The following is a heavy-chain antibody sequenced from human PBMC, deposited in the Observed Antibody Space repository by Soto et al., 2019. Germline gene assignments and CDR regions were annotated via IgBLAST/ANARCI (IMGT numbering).Heavy chain of an antibody. J-gene: IGHJ3*02. CDR3: ARRQSIAVAGSLLNAFDI. CDR2: INPNSGGT. CDR1: GYTFTGYY. V-gene: IGHV1-2*02. Sequence: RASVKVSCKASGYTFTGYYMHWVRQAPGQGLEWMGWINPNSGGTNYAQKFQGRVTMTRDTSISTAYMELSRLRSDDTAVYYCARRQSIAVAGSLLNAFDIWGQGTMVTVSS. D-gene: IGHD6-19*01.